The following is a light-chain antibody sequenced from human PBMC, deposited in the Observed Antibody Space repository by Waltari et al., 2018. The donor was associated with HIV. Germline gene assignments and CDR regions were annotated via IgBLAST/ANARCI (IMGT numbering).Light chain of an antibody. V-gene: IGKV4-1*01. J-gene: IGKJ4*01. CDR1: RTVLYSSENQNY. CDR2: WAS. CDR3: QQYYTVPPT. Sequence: DIVMTQSQESLAVSLCERATINCTSSRTVLYSSENQNYLAWYLQRPGQSPRVLLFWASSRAFGVPSRFSGSGSGTDFSLTLSSLQADDVGIYYCQQYYTVPPTFGGGTKVEI.